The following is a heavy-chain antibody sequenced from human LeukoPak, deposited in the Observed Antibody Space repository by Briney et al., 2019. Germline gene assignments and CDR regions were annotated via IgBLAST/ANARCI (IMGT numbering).Heavy chain of an antibody. Sequence: GGSLRLSCAASGFSFSNYGLHWVRQAPGKGLDWVAVIWYDGSRTYYADSVKGRFTISRDNSKNTLYLQMNSLRAEDTAVYYCARVMNDYGDFDDAFDIWGQGTMVTVSS. V-gene: IGHV3-33*01. D-gene: IGHD4-17*01. J-gene: IGHJ3*02. CDR1: GFSFSNYG. CDR3: ARVMNDYGDFDDAFDI. CDR2: IWYDGSRT.